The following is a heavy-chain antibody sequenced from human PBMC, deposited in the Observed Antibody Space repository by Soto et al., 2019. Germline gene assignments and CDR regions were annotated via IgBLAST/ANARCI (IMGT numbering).Heavy chain of an antibody. V-gene: IGHV3-74*01. CDR1: GFTFSSYW. CDR2: INSDGGST. Sequence: EVQLVESGGGLVQPGGSLRLSCAASGFTFSSYWMHWVRQAPGKGLVWVSRINSDGGSTSYADSVKGRFTISRDNAKNTLYLQMNSLRAEDTAVYYCARDMYYYDSSGYSYDAFDIWGQGTMVTVSS. D-gene: IGHD3-22*01. CDR3: ARDMYYYDSSGYSYDAFDI. J-gene: IGHJ3*02.